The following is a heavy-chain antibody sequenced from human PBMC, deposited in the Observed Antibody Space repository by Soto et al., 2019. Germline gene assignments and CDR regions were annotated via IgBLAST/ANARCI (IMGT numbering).Heavy chain of an antibody. V-gene: IGHV1-69*01. D-gene: IGHD2-15*01. J-gene: IGHJ5*01. CDR2: VITLFKTP. CDR1: GGTFRTSG. Sequence: QVQLVQSGAEVKRPGSSVKVSCKASGGTFRTSGIAWVRQAPGQGPEWMGGVITLFKTPKYAGRIKGRLSITADECTGTVYLELSSLRSEDTAVYYCARASSSVCGGRSGYRLDSSFDSWGQGTLVFVS. CDR3: ARASSSVCGGRSGYRLDSSFDS.